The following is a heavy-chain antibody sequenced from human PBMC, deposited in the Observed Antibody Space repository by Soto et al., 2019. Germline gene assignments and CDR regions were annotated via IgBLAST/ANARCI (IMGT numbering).Heavy chain of an antibody. CDR1: GYSFTSYW. Sequence: PGESLKISCKGSGYSFTSYWIGWVRQMPGKGLEWMGIIYPGDSDTRYSPSFQGQVTISADKSISTAYLQWSSLKASDTAMYYCARSGGAVAGQGWGGYYYYGMDVWGQGTTVTVSS. D-gene: IGHD6-19*01. CDR2: IYPGDSDT. J-gene: IGHJ6*02. CDR3: ARSGGAVAGQGWGGYYYYGMDV. V-gene: IGHV5-51*01.